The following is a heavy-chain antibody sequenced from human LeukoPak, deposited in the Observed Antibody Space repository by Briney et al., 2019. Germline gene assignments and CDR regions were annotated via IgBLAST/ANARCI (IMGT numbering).Heavy chain of an antibody. V-gene: IGHV1-2*06. D-gene: IGHD3-22*01. J-gene: IGHJ4*02. CDR3: ARDPRPYYYDSSGYWYYFDY. CDR2: INPNSGGT. CDR1: GYTFTGYY. Sequence: GASVKVSCKASGYTFTGYYMHWVRQAPGQRLERMGRINPNSGGTNYAQKFQGRVTMTRDTSISTAYMELSRLRSDDTAVYYCARDPRPYYYDSSGYWYYFDYWGQGTLVTVSS.